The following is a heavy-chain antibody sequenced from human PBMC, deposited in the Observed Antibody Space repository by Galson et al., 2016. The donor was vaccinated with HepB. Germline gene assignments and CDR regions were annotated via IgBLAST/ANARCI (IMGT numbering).Heavy chain of an antibody. J-gene: IGHJ6*02. D-gene: IGHD3-10*01. CDR1: GFTFNTYA. V-gene: IGHV3-23*01. CDR2: ITGSGGTT. CDR3: PKDRTGIHHGSGNYINYYGMDV. Sequence: SLRLSCAASGFTFNTYAMTWVRQAPGKGLEWVSAITGSGGTTVYADSVKGRFTISRDNSRNTLFLQMNSLTAEDTAVYYCPKDRTGIHHGSGNYINYYGMDVWGLGTKVTVSS.